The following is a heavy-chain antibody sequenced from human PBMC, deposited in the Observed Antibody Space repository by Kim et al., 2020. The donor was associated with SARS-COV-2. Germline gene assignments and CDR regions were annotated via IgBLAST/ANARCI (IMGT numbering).Heavy chain of an antibody. J-gene: IGHJ4*02. V-gene: IGHV4-34*01. Sequence: SETLSLTCAVYGGSFSGYYWSWIRQPPGKGLEWIGEINHSGSTNYNPSLKSRVTISVDTSKNQFSLKLSSVTAADTAVYYCARGPYDYIWGSYRSSGESYFDYWGQGTLVTVSS. D-gene: IGHD3-16*02. CDR1: GGSFSGYY. CDR2: INHSGST. CDR3: ARGPYDYIWGSYRSSGESYFDY.